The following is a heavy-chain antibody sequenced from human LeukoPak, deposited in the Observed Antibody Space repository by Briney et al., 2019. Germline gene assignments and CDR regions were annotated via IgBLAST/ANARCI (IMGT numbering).Heavy chain of an antibody. CDR1: GFTFNIYA. V-gene: IGHV3-64D*06. Sequence: PRGSLRLSCSASGFTFNIYAMHWVRQAPGTGLEYVSAISTDGRGTYYADSVKGRFTISRDNSKNTLYLQMSSLRPEDTAIYYCVKYSNSCYDPWGQGTLVTVSS. D-gene: IGHD2-2*01. J-gene: IGHJ5*02. CDR2: ISTDGRGT. CDR3: VKYSNSCYDP.